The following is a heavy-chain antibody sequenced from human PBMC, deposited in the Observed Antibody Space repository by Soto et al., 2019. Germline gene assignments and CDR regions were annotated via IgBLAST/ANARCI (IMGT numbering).Heavy chain of an antibody. V-gene: IGHV3-23*01. Sequence: EVQLLESGGGLVQPGGSLRLSCAASGFTFSSYAMSWVRQAPGKGLEWVSVISGSGGSTYYADSVKGRFTISRDNSKNTLYLQMNSLRAEDTAVYYCAKDMWGSYYKGYSGMDVWGQGTTVTVSS. CDR1: GFTFSSYA. J-gene: IGHJ6*02. CDR2: ISGSGGST. D-gene: IGHD3-10*01. CDR3: AKDMWGSYYKGYSGMDV.